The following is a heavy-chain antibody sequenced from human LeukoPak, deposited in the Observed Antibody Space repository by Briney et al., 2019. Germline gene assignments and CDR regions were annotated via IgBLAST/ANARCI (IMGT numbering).Heavy chain of an antibody. V-gene: IGHV3-48*01. CDR3: VFTTMVRGDIIRGR. J-gene: IGHJ1*01. CDR1: GFTFSTYI. Sequence: PGGSLRLSCAASGFTFSTYIMNWVRQAPGKGLEWVSYISGSSSTIYYADSVKGRFTISRDNAKNSLYLQMNSLRAEDTAVYYCVFTTMVRGDIIRGRWGQGTLVTVSS. CDR2: ISGSSSTI. D-gene: IGHD3-10*01.